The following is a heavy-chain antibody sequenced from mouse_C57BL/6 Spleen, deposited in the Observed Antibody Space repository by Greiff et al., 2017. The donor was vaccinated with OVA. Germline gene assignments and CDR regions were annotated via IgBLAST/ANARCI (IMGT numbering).Heavy chain of an antibody. CDR1: GYAFSSYW. J-gene: IGHJ2*01. V-gene: IGHV1-80*01. CDR2: IYPGDGDT. D-gene: IGHD2-1*01. Sequence: QVQLQQSGAELVKPGASVKISCKASGYAFSSYWMNWVKQRPGKGLEWIGQIYPGDGDTNYNGKFKGKATLTADKSSSTAYMQLSSLTSEDSAVYFCARHNYGNYYFDYWGQGTTLTVSS. CDR3: ARHNYGNYYFDY.